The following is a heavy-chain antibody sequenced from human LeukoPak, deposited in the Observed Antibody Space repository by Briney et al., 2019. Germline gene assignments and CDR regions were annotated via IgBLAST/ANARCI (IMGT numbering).Heavy chain of an antibody. CDR3: ARGIGSVGATFGY. CDR2: INAGNGNT. CDR1: GYTFTSYA. J-gene: IGHJ4*02. V-gene: IGHV1-3*01. D-gene: IGHD1-26*01. Sequence: ASVKVSCKASGYTFTSYAMHWVRQAPGQRLEWMGWINAGNGNTKYSQKFQGRVTITRDTSASTAYMELSSLRSEDTAVYYCARGIGSVGATFGYWGQGTLVTASS.